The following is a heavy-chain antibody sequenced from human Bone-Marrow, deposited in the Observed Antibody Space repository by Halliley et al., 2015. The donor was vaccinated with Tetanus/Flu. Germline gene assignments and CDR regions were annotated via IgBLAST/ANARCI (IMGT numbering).Heavy chain of an antibody. J-gene: IGHJ4*02. D-gene: IGHD2-8*02. V-gene: IGHV5-51*01. CDR3: ARHTEVPFDY. CDR2: FCPADSDT. Sequence: RGGRGIFCPADSDTRYSPAFQGQVTIPADKSITPAFLQWTSLKASDTAMYYCARHTEVPFDYWGQGTLVTVSS.